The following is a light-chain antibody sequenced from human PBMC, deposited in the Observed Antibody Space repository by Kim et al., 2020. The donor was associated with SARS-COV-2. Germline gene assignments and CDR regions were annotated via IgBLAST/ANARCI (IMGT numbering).Light chain of an antibody. Sequence: QSVLTQPPSVSGAPGQRVTISCTGSVSNTGAGSDVQWYQQLPGTAPKLLIYGSRIRPSGVPDRFSGSKSGTSGTLAITGLQAEDEADYYCQSYDKSLRGWVFCGGTQLTVL. J-gene: IGLJ3*02. CDR2: GSR. CDR1: VSNTGAGSD. V-gene: IGLV1-40*01. CDR3: QSYDKSLRGWV.